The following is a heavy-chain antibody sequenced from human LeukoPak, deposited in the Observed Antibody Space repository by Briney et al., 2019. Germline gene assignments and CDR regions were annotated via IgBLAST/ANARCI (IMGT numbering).Heavy chain of an antibody. CDR2: INTNTGNP. D-gene: IGHD3-3*01. Sequence: AASVKVSCKASGYTFTSYAMNWVRQAPGQGLEWMGWINTNTGNPTYAQGFTGRFVFSLDTSVSTAYLQISSLKAEDTAVYYCARSMYYDFWSGWDYWGQGTLVTVSS. V-gene: IGHV7-4-1*02. CDR1: GYTFTSYA. J-gene: IGHJ4*02. CDR3: ARSMYYDFWSGWDY.